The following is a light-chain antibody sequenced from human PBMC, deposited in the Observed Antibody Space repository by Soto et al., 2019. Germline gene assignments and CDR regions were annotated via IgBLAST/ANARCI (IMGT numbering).Light chain of an antibody. J-gene: IGKJ4*01. CDR2: DAS. CDR1: QGISSA. CDR3: QPCQSYALT. Sequence: AIQLTQSPSSLSASVGDRVTITCRASQGISSALAWYQHKPGRAPRLLNYDASSLQSGVSSMFSGSGSGTDFTLTISNLQPEDFATYYCQPCQSYALTFGGGTKLEIK. V-gene: IGKV1-13*02.